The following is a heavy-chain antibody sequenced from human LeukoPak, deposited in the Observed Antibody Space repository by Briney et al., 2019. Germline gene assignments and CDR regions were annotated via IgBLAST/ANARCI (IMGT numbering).Heavy chain of an antibody. D-gene: IGHD3-16*02. CDR2: IYYSGST. V-gene: IGHV4-39*07. CDR1: GDSISSRSYY. J-gene: IGHJ6*03. Sequence: SETLSLTCTVSGDSISSRSYYWGWIRQPPGKGLEWIGSIYYSGSTYYNPSLKSRVTISVNTSKNQFSLKLSSVTAADTAVYYCARVRLGELSLFYYYYMDVWGKGTTVTVSS. CDR3: ARVRLGELSLFYYYYMDV.